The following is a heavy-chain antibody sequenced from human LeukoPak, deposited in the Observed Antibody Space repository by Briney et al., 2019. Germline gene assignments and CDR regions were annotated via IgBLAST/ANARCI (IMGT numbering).Heavy chain of an antibody. V-gene: IGHV4-59*01. Sequence: SETLSLTCTVSGGSISSYYWSWIRQPPGKGLEWIGYIYYSGSTNYNPSLKSRVTISVDTSKNQFSLKLSSVTAADTAVYYCARGPESRTSDVFDIWGQGTMVTVSS. CDR3: ARGPESRTSDVFDI. CDR2: IYYSGST. D-gene: IGHD1-14*01. J-gene: IGHJ3*02. CDR1: GGSISSYY.